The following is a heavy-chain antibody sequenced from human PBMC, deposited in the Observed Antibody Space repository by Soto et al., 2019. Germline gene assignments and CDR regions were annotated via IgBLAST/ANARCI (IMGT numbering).Heavy chain of an antibody. V-gene: IGHV3-15*07. CDR1: GFTFSNAW. CDR3: TTLKLEPEYYYYYYGMDV. D-gene: IGHD1-1*01. Sequence: PGGSLRLSCAASGFTFSNAWMNWVRQAPGKGLEWVGRIKSKTDGGTTDYAAPVKGRFTISRDDSKNTLYLQMNSLKTEDTAVYYCTTLKLEPEYYYYYYGMDVWGQGTTVTVSS. CDR2: IKSKTDGGTT. J-gene: IGHJ6*02.